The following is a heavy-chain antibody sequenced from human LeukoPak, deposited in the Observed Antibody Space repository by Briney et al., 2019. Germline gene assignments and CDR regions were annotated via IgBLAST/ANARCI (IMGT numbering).Heavy chain of an antibody. CDR2: IYYSGTT. D-gene: IGHD5-12*01. J-gene: IGHJ5*02. CDR1: GGSIISSGYY. CDR3: ARVPLRPVWFDL. V-gene: IGHV4-39*07. Sequence: PSETLSLTCTVSGGSIISSGYYWGWIRQPPGKGLEWIGNIYYSGTTYYNPSLKSRVTISVDTSKNQFSLKLSSVTAADTAMYYCARVPLRPVWFDLWGQGTLVTVSS.